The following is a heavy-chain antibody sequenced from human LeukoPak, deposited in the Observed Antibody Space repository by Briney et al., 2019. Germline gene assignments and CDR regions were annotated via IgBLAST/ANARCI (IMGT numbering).Heavy chain of an antibody. Sequence: RASVNVSCKASGYTFTIYYMHWVRQDPGQGMEWMGVINPSAGSTSYAQKFQGRVTMTRDTSTSTVYMELSSLRSEDTAVHYCASTAAAGEFDYWGQGTLVTVSS. D-gene: IGHD6-13*01. CDR2: INPSAGST. J-gene: IGHJ4*02. CDR1: GYTFTIYY. V-gene: IGHV1-46*01. CDR3: ASTAAAGEFDY.